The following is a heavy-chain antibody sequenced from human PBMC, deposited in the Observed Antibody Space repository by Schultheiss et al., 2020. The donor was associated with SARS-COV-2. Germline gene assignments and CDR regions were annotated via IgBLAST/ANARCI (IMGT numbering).Heavy chain of an antibody. Sequence: GESLKISCKASGYTFTSYDINWVRQATGQGLEWMGWMNPNSGNTGYAQKFQGRVTMTRNTSISTAYMELSSLRSEDTAVYYCARVSGSTVIVVVPAATENWFDPWGQGTLVTVSS. D-gene: IGHD2-2*01. CDR3: ARVSGSTVIVVVPAATENWFDP. V-gene: IGHV1-8*01. CDR1: GYTFTSYD. CDR2: MNPNSGNT. J-gene: IGHJ5*02.